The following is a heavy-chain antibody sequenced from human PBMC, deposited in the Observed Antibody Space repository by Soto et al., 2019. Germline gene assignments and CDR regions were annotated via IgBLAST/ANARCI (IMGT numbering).Heavy chain of an antibody. CDR1: GYSLTGYF. V-gene: IGHV1-2*02. J-gene: IGHJ4*02. CDR2: INPNSGDT. CDR3: ARVRTYYDRSGSLDY. D-gene: IGHD3-22*01. Sequence: ASVKVSCKASGYSLTGYFMHWVRQAPGQGLECMGWINPNSGDTNYVQKFQGRVTMTRDMSINTVYMDLRGLTSDDTAAYYCARVRTYYDRSGSLDYWGQGTLVTVSS.